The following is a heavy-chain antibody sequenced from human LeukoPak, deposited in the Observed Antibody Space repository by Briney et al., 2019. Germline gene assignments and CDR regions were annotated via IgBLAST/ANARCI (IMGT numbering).Heavy chain of an antibody. CDR2: INHSRST. CDR3: ARDRGIYSMEYYFDY. CDR1: GGSFSGYY. V-gene: IGHV4-34*01. D-gene: IGHD4-11*01. J-gene: IGHJ4*02. Sequence: PSETLSLTCAVYGGSFSGYYWSWIRQPPGKGLEWIGEINHSRSTNYNPSLKSRVTMSVDTSKNQFSLKLSSVTAADTAVYYCARDRGIYSMEYYFDYWGQGTLVTVSS.